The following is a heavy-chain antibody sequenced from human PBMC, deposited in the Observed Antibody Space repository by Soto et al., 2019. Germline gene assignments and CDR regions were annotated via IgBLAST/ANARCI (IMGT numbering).Heavy chain of an antibody. CDR2: INHSGST. Sequence: TSETLSLTCAVYGGSFSGYYWSWIRQPPGKGLEWIGEINHSGSTNYNPSLKSRVTISVDTSKNQFSLKLSSVTAADTAVYYCARGLITMVRGVTTMFDYWGQGTLVTVSS. V-gene: IGHV4-34*01. D-gene: IGHD3-10*01. CDR3: ARGLITMVRGVTTMFDY. J-gene: IGHJ4*02. CDR1: GGSFSGYY.